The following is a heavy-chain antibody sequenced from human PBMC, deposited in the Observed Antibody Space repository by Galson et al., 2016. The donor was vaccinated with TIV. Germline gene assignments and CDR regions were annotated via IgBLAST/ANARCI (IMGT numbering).Heavy chain of an antibody. CDR2: ISTGDRYI. D-gene: IGHD5-24*01. Sequence: SLRLSCAASGFTFSGYSMNWVRQAPGKGLEWVSIISTGDRYIYYADSVKGRFTISRDNAKNFLYLQLNSLSAEDTAIYYCARSADDYNIHFNLWGQGTLDTVAS. V-gene: IGHV3-21*04. J-gene: IGHJ4*02. CDR3: ARSADDYNIHFNL. CDR1: GFTFSGYS.